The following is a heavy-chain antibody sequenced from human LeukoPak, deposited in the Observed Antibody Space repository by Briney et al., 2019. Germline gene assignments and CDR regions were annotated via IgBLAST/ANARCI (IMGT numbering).Heavy chain of an antibody. V-gene: IGHV3-23*01. CDR1: GFTFSGFA. CDR3: AKMKGHPLPKYYMDV. Sequence: GGSLRLSCAASGFTFSGFAMSWVRRPPGKGLEWFSGISGTGDNTLYADSVKGRFTISRDNSKNTLYLEMNSLRAEDTAIYYCAKMKGHPLPKYYMDVWGQGTTVTVSS. J-gene: IGHJ6*01. CDR2: ISGTGDNT. D-gene: IGHD1-26*01.